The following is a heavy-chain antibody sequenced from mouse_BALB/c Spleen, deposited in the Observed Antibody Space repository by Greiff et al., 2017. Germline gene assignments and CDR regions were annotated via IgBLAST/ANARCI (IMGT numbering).Heavy chain of an antibody. J-gene: IGHJ2*01. CDR2: INPSTGYT. Sequence: QVQLQQSGAELAKPGASVKMSCKASGYTFTSYWMHWVKQRPGQGLEWIGYINPSTGYTEYNQKFKDKATLTADKSSSTAYMQLSSLTSEDSAVYYCARFNPIYYGYGYWGQGTTLTVSS. CDR3: ARFNPIYYGYGY. D-gene: IGHD2-2*01. V-gene: IGHV1-7*01. CDR1: GYTFTSYW.